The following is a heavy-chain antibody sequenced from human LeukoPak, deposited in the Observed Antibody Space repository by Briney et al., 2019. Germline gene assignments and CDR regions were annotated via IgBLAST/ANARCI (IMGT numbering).Heavy chain of an antibody. D-gene: IGHD3-22*01. V-gene: IGHV4-59*12. CDR1: GGSISRYY. CDR3: AGDHYYYDSSGYYGWFDP. CDR2: IYHSGNS. Sequence: SETLSLTCTVSGGSISRYYWSWIRRPPGKGLEWIGFIYHSGNSYYNPSLESRVTISADRSKNQFSLKLSPVTAADTAVYYCAGDHYYYDSSGYYGWFDPWGQGTLVTVSS. J-gene: IGHJ5*02.